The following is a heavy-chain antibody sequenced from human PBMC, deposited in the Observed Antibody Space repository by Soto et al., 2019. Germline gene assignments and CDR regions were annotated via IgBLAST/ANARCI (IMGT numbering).Heavy chain of an antibody. Sequence: QLQLQESGSGLVKPSQTLSLTCAVSGGSISSGGSSWSWIRQPAGKGLEWIGYIYHSGSTYYNPSLKSRVTISVDRSKNHFSLKLSSVTAADTAVYYCARAGGLGAVAVDYWGQGTLVTVSS. J-gene: IGHJ4*02. CDR3: ARAGGLGAVAVDY. CDR2: IYHSGST. CDR1: GGSISSGGSS. D-gene: IGHD6-19*01. V-gene: IGHV4-30-2*01.